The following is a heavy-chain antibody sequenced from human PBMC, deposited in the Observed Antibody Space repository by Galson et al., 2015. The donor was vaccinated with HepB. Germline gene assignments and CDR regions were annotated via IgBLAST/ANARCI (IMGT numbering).Heavy chain of an antibody. J-gene: IGHJ4*02. CDR1: GYNFTSYY. V-gene: IGHV1-46*01. CDR2: INPSGGST. CDR3: ARGPGDGYNYSARENQLDY. D-gene: IGHD5-24*01. Sequence: SVKVSCKASGYNFTSYYMHWVRQAPGQGLEWMGIINPSGGSTSYAQKFQGRVTMTRDTSTSTVYMELSSLRSEDTAVYYCARGPGDGYNYSARENQLDYWGQGTLVTVSS.